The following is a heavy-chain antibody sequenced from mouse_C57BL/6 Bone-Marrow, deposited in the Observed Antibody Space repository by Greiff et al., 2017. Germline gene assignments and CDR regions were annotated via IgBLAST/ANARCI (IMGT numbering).Heavy chain of an antibody. D-gene: IGHD4-1*01. CDR2: ISSGGSYT. J-gene: IGHJ2*01. CDR1: GFTFSSYA. Sequence: EVKVVESGGDLVKPGGSLKLSCAASGFTFSSYAMSWVRQTPDKRLEWVATISSGGSYTYYPDSVKGRFTISRDNAKNTLYLQMSSLKSEDTAMYYCARRVTGTGFDYWGQGTTLTVSA. CDR3: ARRVTGTGFDY. V-gene: IGHV5-6*02.